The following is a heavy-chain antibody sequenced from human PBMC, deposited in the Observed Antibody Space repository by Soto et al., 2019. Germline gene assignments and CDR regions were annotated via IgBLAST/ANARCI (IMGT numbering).Heavy chain of an antibody. J-gene: IGHJ6*02. CDR1: GFTVSSNY. D-gene: IGHD5-18*01. CDR2: IYSGGST. V-gene: IGHV3-53*02. Sequence: EVQLVETGGGLIQPGGSLRLSCAASGFTVSSNYMSWVRQAPGKGLEWVSVIYSGGSTYYADSVKGRFTISRDNSKNTLYLQMNSLRAEDTAVYYCARDSYGYRMDVWGQGTTVTVSS. CDR3: ARDSYGYRMDV.